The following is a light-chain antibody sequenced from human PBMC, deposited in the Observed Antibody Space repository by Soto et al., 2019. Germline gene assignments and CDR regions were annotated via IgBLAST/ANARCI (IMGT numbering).Light chain of an antibody. V-gene: IGKV1-9*01. CDR1: QGISSY. CDR3: QHLNSYPLT. J-gene: IGKJ4*01. Sequence: DSQMTQSPYTLSTSVGDRVTITCRASQGISSYLAWYQQKPGKAPKLLIYDASTLKSGVPSRFSGSGSGTEFSLTISNLQPEDFATYYCQHLNSYPLTFGGGTKVDIK. CDR2: DAS.